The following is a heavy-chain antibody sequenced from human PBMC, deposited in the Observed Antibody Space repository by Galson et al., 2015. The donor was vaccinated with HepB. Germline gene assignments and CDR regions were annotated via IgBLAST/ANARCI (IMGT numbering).Heavy chain of an antibody. V-gene: IGHV3-30*18. CDR3: GKEIYYYGSGRPYGMDV. Sequence: SLRLSCAASGFTFSYYAMHWVRQAPGKGLEWVAVISYDGSNKYDADSVKGRFTISRDNSKNTLYLQMNSLRAEDTAVYYCGKEIYYYGSGRPYGMDVWGQGTTVTVSS. CDR2: ISYDGSNK. J-gene: IGHJ6*02. CDR1: GFTFSYYA. D-gene: IGHD3-10*01.